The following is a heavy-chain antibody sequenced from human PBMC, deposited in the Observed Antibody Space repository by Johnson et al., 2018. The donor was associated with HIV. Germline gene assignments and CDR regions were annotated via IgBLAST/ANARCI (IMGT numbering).Heavy chain of an antibody. V-gene: IGHV3-30*02. CDR1: GFTFSSYG. Sequence: VQLVESGGGLVKPGGSLRLSCAASGFTFSSYGMHWVRQAPGKGLEWVAFIRYDGSNKYYADSVKGRFTISRDNSKNTLYLQMNSLRAEDTAVYYCAKGFFELDDAFDIWGQGTMVTVSS. CDR3: AKGFFELDDAFDI. J-gene: IGHJ3*02. D-gene: IGHD3/OR15-3a*01. CDR2: IRYDGSNK.